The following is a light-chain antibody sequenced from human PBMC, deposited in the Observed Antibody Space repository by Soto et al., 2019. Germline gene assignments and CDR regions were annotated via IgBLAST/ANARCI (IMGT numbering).Light chain of an antibody. CDR2: AAS. V-gene: IGKV1-39*01. Sequence: DIQMTQSPSSLSASVGDRVTITCRASQSISSYLNWYQQKPGKAPKLLIYAASSLQSGVPSRFSGSGSGTDFTLTISSLQPEDFAVYFCQQYDNLPLTFGGGTKVDIK. CDR3: QQYDNLPLT. J-gene: IGKJ4*01. CDR1: QSISSY.